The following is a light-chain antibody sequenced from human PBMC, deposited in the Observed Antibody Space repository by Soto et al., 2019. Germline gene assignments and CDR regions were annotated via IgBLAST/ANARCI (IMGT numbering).Light chain of an antibody. Sequence: QSVLTQPASVSGSPGQSIAISCTGTSSDVGAYNSVSWYQQHPGKAPKLMIYEVSNRPSGVSSRFAASKSGTTASLTISGLHAEDVADYYCSSYTTLNTCVFGTGTKVTVL. CDR2: EVS. J-gene: IGLJ1*01. CDR3: SSYTTLNTCV. CDR1: SSDVGAYNS. V-gene: IGLV2-14*01.